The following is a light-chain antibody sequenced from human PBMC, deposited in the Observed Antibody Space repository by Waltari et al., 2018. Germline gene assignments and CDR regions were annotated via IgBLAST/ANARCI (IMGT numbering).Light chain of an antibody. V-gene: IGLV2-11*01. CDR2: DVT. CDR1: SSEVGGYDY. CDR3: CSYAGSYIYV. J-gene: IGLJ1*01. Sequence: QSALTQPRPVSGSPGQSITIACAGTSSEVGGYDYVSWYQQYPGKAPKLIIYDVTTRPSGVPDRFSGSKSANTASLTISGLQAEDEADYYCCSYAGSYIYVFGSGTKVTVL.